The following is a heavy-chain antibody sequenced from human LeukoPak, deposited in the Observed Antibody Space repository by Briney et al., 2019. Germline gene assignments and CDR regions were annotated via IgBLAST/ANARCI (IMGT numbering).Heavy chain of an antibody. CDR1: GFIFSSYA. Sequence: GGSLRLSCAASGFIFSSYAMSWVRQAPGKGLEWVSAISGSGGSTYYADSVKGRFTISRDNSKNTLYLQMNSLRAEDTAVYYCAKSQCSGGSCYLDAFDIWGQGTMVTVSS. D-gene: IGHD2-15*01. CDR3: AKSQCSGGSCYLDAFDI. J-gene: IGHJ3*02. V-gene: IGHV3-23*01. CDR2: ISGSGGST.